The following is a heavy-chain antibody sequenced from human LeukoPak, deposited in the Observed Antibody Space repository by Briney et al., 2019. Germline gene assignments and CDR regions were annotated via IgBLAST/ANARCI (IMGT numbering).Heavy chain of an antibody. CDR1: GGSFSGYY. J-gene: IGHJ4*02. Sequence: PSETLSLTCAVYGGSFSGYYWSWIRQPPGKGLEWIGEINHSGSTNYNPSLKSRVTISVDTSKNQFSLKLSSVTAADTAVYYCARVPHRASVGDTMVRGVTFDYWGQGTLVTVSS. CDR2: INHSGST. D-gene: IGHD3-10*01. CDR3: ARVPHRASVGDTMVRGVTFDY. V-gene: IGHV4-34*01.